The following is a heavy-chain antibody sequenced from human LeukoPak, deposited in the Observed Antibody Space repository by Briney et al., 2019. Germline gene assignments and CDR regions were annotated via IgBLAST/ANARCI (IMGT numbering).Heavy chain of an antibody. J-gene: IGHJ4*02. D-gene: IGHD6-13*01. CDR1: GGSISSYY. V-gene: IGHV4-59*01. CDR2: IYYSGST. Sequence: SETLSLTCTVSGGSISSYYWSWIRQPPGKGLEWIGYIYYSGSTNYNPSLKSRVTISVDTSKNQFSLKLSSVTAADTAVYYCAGYSSSSFRPVDYWGQGTVVTVSS. CDR3: AGYSSSSFRPVDY.